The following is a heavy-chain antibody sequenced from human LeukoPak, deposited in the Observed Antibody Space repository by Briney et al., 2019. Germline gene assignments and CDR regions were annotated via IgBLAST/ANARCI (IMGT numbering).Heavy chain of an antibody. CDR2: IYYNGST. D-gene: IGHD6-19*01. V-gene: IGHV4-59*01. J-gene: IGHJ4*02. CDR1: GGSISSYY. Sequence: PSETLSLTCTVSGGSISSYYWSWIRQPPGKGLEWIGYIYYNGSTKYNPSLKSRVTISVDTSKNQFSLKVSSVTAADTAVYYCATRRIAVAAPFDFWGQGTLVTVSS. CDR3: ATRRIAVAAPFDF.